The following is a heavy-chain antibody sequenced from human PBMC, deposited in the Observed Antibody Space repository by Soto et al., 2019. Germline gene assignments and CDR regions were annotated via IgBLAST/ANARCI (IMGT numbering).Heavy chain of an antibody. CDR3: ARDLAAAAY. CDR2: INPLPTSGST. J-gene: IGHJ4*02. D-gene: IGHD6-13*01. CDR1: GYIFTNYY. Sequence: QVQLVQSGAEVKKPGASVKVSCKASGYIFTNYYIHWVRQAPGQGLEWMAIINPLPTSGSTNYAQKFQVRVTVTRDTSTSTVYPELSSLRSDDTAVYYCARDLAAAAYWGQGTLVTVSS. V-gene: IGHV1-46*01.